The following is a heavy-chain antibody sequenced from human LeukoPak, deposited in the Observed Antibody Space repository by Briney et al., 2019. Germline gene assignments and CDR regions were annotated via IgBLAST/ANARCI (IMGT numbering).Heavy chain of an antibody. D-gene: IGHD1-26*01. CDR3: ARGHDYYSEYFQH. V-gene: IGHV4-59*08. Sequence: SETLSLTCIVSGASISSSYWSWIRQSPGTGLEWIGRIDHGGVTNYNPSLQSRVTISLDTSQKQFSLKLDSVTAADTAVYYCARGHDYYSEYFQHWGQGTLVSVSS. CDR2: IDHGGVT. J-gene: IGHJ1*01. CDR1: GASISSSY.